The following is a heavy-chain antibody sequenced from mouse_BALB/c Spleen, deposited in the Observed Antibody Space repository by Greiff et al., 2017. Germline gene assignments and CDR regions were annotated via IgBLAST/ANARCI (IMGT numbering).Heavy chain of an antibody. CDR3: TRRVGLYIDY. Sequence: QVQLQQPGAELVRPGASVKLSCKASGYTFTSYWINWVKQRPGQGLEWIGNIYPSDSYTNYNQKFKDKATWTVDKSSSTAYMQLSSPTSEDSAVYYCTRRVGLYIDYWGQGTTLTVSS. J-gene: IGHJ2*01. CDR2: IYPSDSYT. V-gene: IGHV1-69*02. CDR1: GYTFTSYW. D-gene: IGHD4-1*01.